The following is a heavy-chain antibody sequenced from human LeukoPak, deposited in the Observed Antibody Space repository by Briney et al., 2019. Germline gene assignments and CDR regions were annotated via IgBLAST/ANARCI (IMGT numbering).Heavy chain of an antibody. J-gene: IGHJ4*02. CDR2: IKQDGSEK. CDR3: ARAHIVVVTAWGY. CDR1: GFTFSSYG. D-gene: IGHD2-21*02. V-gene: IGHV3-7*04. Sequence: GGSLRLSCAASGFTFSSYGMHWVRQAPGKGLEWVANIKQDGSEKYYVDSVKGRFTISRDNAKNSLYLQMNSLRAEDTAVYYCARAHIVVVTAWGYWGQGTLVTVSS.